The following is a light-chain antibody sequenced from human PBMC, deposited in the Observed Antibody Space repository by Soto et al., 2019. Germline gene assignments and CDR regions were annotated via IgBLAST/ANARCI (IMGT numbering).Light chain of an antibody. CDR1: QSVSSSY. Sequence: EIVLTQSPGTLSLSPGEGATLSCRASQSVSSSYIAWYQQRPGQTPSLLIYGASTRATGIPARFSGSGSGTEFTLTISSLQSEDFAVFYCQQYAVSPITFGQGTRLEIK. V-gene: IGKV3-20*01. CDR2: GAS. CDR3: QQYAVSPIT. J-gene: IGKJ5*01.